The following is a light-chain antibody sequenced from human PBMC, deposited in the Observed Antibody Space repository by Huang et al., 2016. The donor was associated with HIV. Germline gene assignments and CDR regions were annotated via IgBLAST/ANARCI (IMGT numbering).Light chain of an antibody. V-gene: IGKV3-11*01. Sequence: EIVLTQSPATLSLSPGERATLSCRASQNVTDSLDWYRQKPGQAPSLLNYRAANRATGTPGMFSGGGSGTDFTLTISSLEPEDFAIYYCQERSQWPRLTFGGGTKVEIK. CDR2: RAA. J-gene: IGKJ4*01. CDR3: QERSQWPRLT. CDR1: QNVTDS.